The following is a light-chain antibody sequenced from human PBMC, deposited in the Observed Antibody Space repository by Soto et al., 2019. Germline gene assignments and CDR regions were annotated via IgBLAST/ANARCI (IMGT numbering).Light chain of an antibody. CDR1: QSLLHSNGYNY. CDR3: MQALQTPYT. CDR2: LGS. V-gene: IGKV2-28*01. J-gene: IGKJ2*01. Sequence: DIVMTQSPLSLPVTPGEPASISCRSSQSLLHSNGYNYLDWYLQKPGQSPQVLFYLGSNRASGVPDRFSGTGSGTDFTLKISRVEAEDVGVYYCMQALQTPYTFGQGTRLEIK.